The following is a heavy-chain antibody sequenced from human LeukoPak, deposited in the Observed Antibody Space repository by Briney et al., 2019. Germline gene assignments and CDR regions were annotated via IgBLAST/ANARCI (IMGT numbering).Heavy chain of an antibody. V-gene: IGHV4-39*07. CDR1: GGSISSSSYY. CDR3: ARGDLAY. CDR2: IYYSGST. J-gene: IGHJ4*02. Sequence: TTSETLSLTCTVSGGSISSSSYYWGWIRQPPGKGLEWIGSIYYSGSTYYNPSLKSRVTLSVDTSKNQFSLKLSSVTAADTAVYYCARGDLAYWGQGTLVTVSS. D-gene: IGHD3-16*01.